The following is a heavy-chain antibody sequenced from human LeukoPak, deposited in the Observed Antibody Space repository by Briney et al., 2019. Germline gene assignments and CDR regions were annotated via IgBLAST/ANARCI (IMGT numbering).Heavy chain of an antibody. J-gene: IGHJ4*02. D-gene: IGHD5-24*01. CDR2: ISATIIYK. CDR1: GFTFSNYD. V-gene: IGHV3-21*01. CDR3: ARIGLGRDAYNSFDY. Sequence: GGSLRLSCAASGFTFSNYDMTWVRQAPGKRLEYVSSISATIIYKFSANSVRGRFTISRDNVENSLYLQMNDLRGEDTAVYYCARIGLGRDAYNSFDYWGQGTLVTVSS.